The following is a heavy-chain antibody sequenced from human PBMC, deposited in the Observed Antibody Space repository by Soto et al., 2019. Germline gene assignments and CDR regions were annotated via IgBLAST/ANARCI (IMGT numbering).Heavy chain of an antibody. Sequence: ASVKVSFKSSGFTFTSSSVQWVRQARGQRLEWIGWIVVGSGNTNYAQKFQERVTITRDMSTSTAYMELSSLRSEDTAVYYCAAGFSAPITMIVVPPVGWGQGTMVTVSS. J-gene: IGHJ3*01. D-gene: IGHD3-22*01. V-gene: IGHV1-58*01. CDR1: GFTFTSSS. CDR2: IVVGSGNT. CDR3: AAGFSAPITMIVVPPVG.